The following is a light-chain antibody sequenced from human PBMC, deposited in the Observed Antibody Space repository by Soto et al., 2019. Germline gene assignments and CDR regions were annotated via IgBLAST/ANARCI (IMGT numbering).Light chain of an antibody. Sequence: DIQMPQSPSTLSASIGDRVNITCRASQTISNWLAWYQQKPGRAPRLLIFDVSNLESGVPSRFSGSGSGTEFTLTISSLQPDDFATYYCQQYNNYPPWTFGQGTKVDIK. V-gene: IGKV1-5*01. J-gene: IGKJ1*01. CDR2: DVS. CDR3: QQYNNYPPWT. CDR1: QTISNW.